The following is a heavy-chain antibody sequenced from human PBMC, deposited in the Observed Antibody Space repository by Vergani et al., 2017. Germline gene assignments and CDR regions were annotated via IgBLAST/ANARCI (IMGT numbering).Heavy chain of an antibody. CDR3: ASGGWENSSSFYYGMDV. V-gene: IGHV1-2*02. J-gene: IGHJ6*02. D-gene: IGHD6-6*01. CDR2: INPNSGGT. Sequence: QVQLVQSGAEVKKPGASVKVSCKASGYTFTGYYMHWVRQAPGQGREWMGWINPNSGGTTYAQKFQGRVTMTRDTSISTAYMELCRLRSEDTAVDYCASGGWENSSSFYYGMDVWGQGTTVTVSS. CDR1: GYTFTGYY.